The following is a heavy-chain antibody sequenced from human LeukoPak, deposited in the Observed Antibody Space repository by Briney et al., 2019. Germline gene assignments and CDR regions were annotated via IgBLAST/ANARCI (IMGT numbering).Heavy chain of an antibody. CDR3: ARGYCSGGSCYKTLDP. Sequence: ASVKVSCKASGYTFTSYYMHWVRQAPGQGLEWMGIINPSGGSTSYAQKFQGRVTMTRDMSTGTVYMGLSSLRSEDTAVYYCARGYCSGGSCYKTLDPWGQGTLVTVSS. CDR2: INPSGGST. CDR1: GYTFTSYY. J-gene: IGHJ5*02. D-gene: IGHD2-15*01. V-gene: IGHV1-46*01.